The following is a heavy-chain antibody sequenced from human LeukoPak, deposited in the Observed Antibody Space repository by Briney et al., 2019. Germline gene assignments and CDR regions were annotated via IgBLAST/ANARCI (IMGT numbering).Heavy chain of an antibody. V-gene: IGHV3-23*01. J-gene: IGHJ4*02. CDR2: IGDSDGRT. Sequence: GGSLRLSCEASGCKFSSYAMNWVRQAPGKGLEWVSQIGDSDGRTYYADSVKGRFTISRDIYKNTLYLQMNSLRAEDTAVYYCARNSITMVQGVQSQYYFDYWGQGTLVTVSS. CDR3: ARNSITMVQGVQSQYYFDY. D-gene: IGHD3-10*01. CDR1: GCKFSSYA.